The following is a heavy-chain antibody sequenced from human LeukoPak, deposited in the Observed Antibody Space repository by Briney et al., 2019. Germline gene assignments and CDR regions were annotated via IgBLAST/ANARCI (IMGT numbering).Heavy chain of an antibody. D-gene: IGHD2-21*01. Sequence: SETLSLTCTVSGDSIYKYYWSWIRRPPGKGLEWIGYIFYTGTVKYNPSLQSRVTISIDTSKSQFSLRLGSVTAADTAVYYCARPRYSATWYNFARWGQGSLVTVSS. CDR3: ARPRYSATWYNFAR. CDR2: IFYTGTV. CDR1: GDSIYKYY. V-gene: IGHV4-59*08. J-gene: IGHJ4*02.